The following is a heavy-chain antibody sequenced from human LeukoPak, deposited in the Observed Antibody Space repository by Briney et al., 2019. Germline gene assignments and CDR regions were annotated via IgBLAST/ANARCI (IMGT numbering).Heavy chain of an antibody. J-gene: IGHJ4*02. D-gene: IGHD2-2*01. CDR1: GFTFSSYS. CDR2: ISSSSYI. Sequence: GGSLRLSCAASGFTFSSYSMNWVRQAPGKGLEWVSSISSSSYIYYADSVKGRFTISRDNAKNSLYLQMNSLRAEDTAVYYCARDIVVVPAAFDYWGQGTLVTVSS. V-gene: IGHV3-21*01. CDR3: ARDIVVVPAAFDY.